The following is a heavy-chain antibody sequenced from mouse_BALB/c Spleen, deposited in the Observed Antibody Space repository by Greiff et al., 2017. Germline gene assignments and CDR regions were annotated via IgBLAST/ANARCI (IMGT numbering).Heavy chain of an antibody. J-gene: IGHJ4*01. CDR3: ASVPYYAMDY. V-gene: IGHV14-3*02. Sequence: VQLKESGAELVKPGASVKLSCTASGFNIKDTYMHWVKQRPEQGLEWIGSIDPANGNTKYDPKFQGKATITADTSSNTAYLQLSSLTSEDTAVYYCASVPYYAMDYWGQGTSVTVSS. CDR1: GFNIKDTY. CDR2: IDPANGNT.